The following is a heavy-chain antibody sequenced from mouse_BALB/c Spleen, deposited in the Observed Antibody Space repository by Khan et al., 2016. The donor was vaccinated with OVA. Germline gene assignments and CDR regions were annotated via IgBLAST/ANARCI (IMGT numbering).Heavy chain of an antibody. CDR3: ARRGLRGNFAY. V-gene: IGHV1-7*01. CDR1: GYTFINYW. J-gene: IGHJ2*01. D-gene: IGHD1-1*01. Sequence: QVQLKESGAELAKPGASVKMSCKASGYTFINYWILWVKQRPGQGLEWIGYINPSTGYTEYNQNFKDKATLTADKSSSTAYMQLSSLTSEDSAVYYCARRGLRGNFAYWGQGTMLTVST. CDR2: INPSTGYT.